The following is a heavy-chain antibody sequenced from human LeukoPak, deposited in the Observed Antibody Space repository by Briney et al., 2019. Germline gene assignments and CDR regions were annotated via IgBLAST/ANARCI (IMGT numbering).Heavy chain of an antibody. CDR1: GFTVSSNY. Sequence: GGSLRLSCAAPGFTVSSNYMTWVRQAPGKGLEWVSVIYSGGSTYYADSVKGRFTLSRDNSKNTLFLQMNSLRAEDTAVYYCAREPQGDSSGYDAFDIWGQGTMVTVSS. V-gene: IGHV3-66*01. CDR3: AREPQGDSSGYDAFDI. J-gene: IGHJ3*02. D-gene: IGHD3-22*01. CDR2: IYSGGST.